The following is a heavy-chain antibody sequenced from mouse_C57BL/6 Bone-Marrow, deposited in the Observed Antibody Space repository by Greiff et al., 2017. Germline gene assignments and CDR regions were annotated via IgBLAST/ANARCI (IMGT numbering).Heavy chain of an antibody. V-gene: IGHV1-81*01. CDR1: GYTFTSYG. Sequence: VQLQQSGAELARPGASVKLSCKASGYTFTSYGISWVKQRTGQGLEWIGEIYPRSGNTYYNEKFKGKATLTADKSSSTAYMEIRSLTSEDSAVYFCATTWFAYWSQGALVTVSA. CDR3: ATTWFAY. CDR2: IYPRSGNT. J-gene: IGHJ3*01.